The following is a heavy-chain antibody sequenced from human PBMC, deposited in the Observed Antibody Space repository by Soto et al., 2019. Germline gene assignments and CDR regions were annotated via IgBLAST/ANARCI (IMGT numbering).Heavy chain of an antibody. CDR3: ARVFPDGWVEPGVVRGYLDT. V-gene: IGHV1-69*01. D-gene: IGHD3-3*01. CDR1: ADSFSSYG. J-gene: IGHJ4*02. Sequence: QVQLVQSGAEVKEPGSAVKVSCKAPADSFSSYGISWVRQAPGQGRAWMGGIIPIFGTTNYAEKFQGRVTITADESTNTAYMELSSLRSEDTALYYCARVFPDGWVEPGVVRGYLDTWGRGTLVTVSS. CDR2: IIPIFGTT.